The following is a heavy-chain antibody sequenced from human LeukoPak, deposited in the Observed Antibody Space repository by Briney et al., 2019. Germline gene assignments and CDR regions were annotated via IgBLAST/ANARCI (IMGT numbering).Heavy chain of an antibody. CDR3: ARYLVLVITEGYFDY. CDR2: ISAYNGNT. Sequence: ASVKVSCKASGYTFTSYGISWVRQAPGQGLEWMGWISAYNGNTNYAQKLQGRVTMTTDTSTSTAYMELRSLRSDDTAVYYCARYLVLVITEGYFDYWGQGTLVTVSS. V-gene: IGHV1-18*01. D-gene: IGHD3-22*01. J-gene: IGHJ4*02. CDR1: GYTFTSYG.